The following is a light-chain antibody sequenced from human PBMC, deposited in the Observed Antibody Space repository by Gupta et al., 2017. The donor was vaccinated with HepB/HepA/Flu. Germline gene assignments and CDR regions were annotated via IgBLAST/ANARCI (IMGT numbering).Light chain of an antibody. Sequence: EIVLTQSPATLSLSPGERATLSCRASQSVSSYLAWYQQKPGQAPRLLIYDASNRATGIPARFSGSGSGTXFTLTIXSREPEHFAVYYCQQRSNWPCTFGXGTKMQIK. J-gene: IGKJ2*02. V-gene: IGKV3-11*01. CDR2: DAS. CDR3: QQRSNWPCT. CDR1: QSVSSY.